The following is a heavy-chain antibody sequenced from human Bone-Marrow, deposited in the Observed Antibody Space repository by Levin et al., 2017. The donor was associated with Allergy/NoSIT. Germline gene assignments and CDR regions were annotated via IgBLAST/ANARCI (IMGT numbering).Heavy chain of an antibody. CDR3: ARRNDFWSRTHGGYYFCMDV. Sequence: GESLKISCAASGFTFSSYTMNWVRQAPGKGLEWVSSISGSSSYITFSDSVKGRLTISRDNAKNSLFLQMNNLRAEDTAVYYCARRNDFWSRTHGGYYFCMDVWGTGTTVTVSS. D-gene: IGHD3-3*01. CDR2: ISGSSSYI. CDR1: GFTFSSYT. V-gene: IGHV3-21*01. J-gene: IGHJ6*03.